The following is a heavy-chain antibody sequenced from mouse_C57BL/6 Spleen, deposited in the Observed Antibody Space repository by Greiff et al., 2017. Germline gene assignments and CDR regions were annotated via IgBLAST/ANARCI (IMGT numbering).Heavy chain of an antibody. D-gene: IGHD2-12*01. CDR2: IDPSDSET. V-gene: IGHV1-52*01. J-gene: IGHJ1*03. Sequence: QVQLQQPGAELVRPGSSVKLSCKASGYTFTSYWMHWVKQRPIQGLEWIGNIDPSDSETHYNQKFKDKATLTVDKSSSTAYMQLSSLTSEDTAVYDCARGGYYSGYCGVWGTGTTVTVSS. CDR1: GYTFTSYW. CDR3: ARGGYYSGYCGV.